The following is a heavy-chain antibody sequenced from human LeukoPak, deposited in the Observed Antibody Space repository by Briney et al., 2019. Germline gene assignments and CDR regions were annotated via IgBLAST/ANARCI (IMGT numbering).Heavy chain of an antibody. CDR2: IYTTGST. CDR1: GGPLSSSSYY. Sequence: SETLSLTCTVSGGPLSSSSYYWGWIRQPPGKGLEWIGRIYTTGSTNYNPSLKSRITMSADTSKNQFSLKLSSVTAADTAVYYCARSGSYSGPYVYWGQGTVVTVSS. J-gene: IGHJ4*02. D-gene: IGHD1-26*01. CDR3: ARSGSYSGPYVY. V-gene: IGHV4-61*05.